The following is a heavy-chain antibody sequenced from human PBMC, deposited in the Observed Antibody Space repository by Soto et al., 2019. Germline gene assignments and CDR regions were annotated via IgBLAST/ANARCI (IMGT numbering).Heavy chain of an antibody. CDR1: GGSISSGGYY. Sequence: SETLSLTCTVSGGSISSGGYYWSWIRQHPGKGLEWIGYIYYSGSTYYNPSLKSRVTISVDTSKNQFSLKLSSVTAADTAVYYCARDRSSSWYSPGGMDVWAQGTTVTVSS. CDR2: IYYSGST. V-gene: IGHV4-31*03. D-gene: IGHD6-13*01. CDR3: ARDRSSSWYSPGGMDV. J-gene: IGHJ6*02.